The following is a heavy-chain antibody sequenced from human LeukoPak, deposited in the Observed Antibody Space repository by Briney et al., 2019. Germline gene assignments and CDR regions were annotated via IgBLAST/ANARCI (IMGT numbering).Heavy chain of an antibody. CDR1: GGTFSSYA. V-gene: IGHV1-69*13. D-gene: IGHD3-9*01. CDR2: IIPIFGTA. J-gene: IGHJ6*04. CDR3: ARAPYYDILTNYYYYGMDV. Sequence: ASVKVSCKASGGTFSSYAISWVRQAPGQGLEWMGGIIPIFGTANYAQKFQGRVTITADESTSTAYMELSSLRSEDTAVYYCARAPYYDILTNYYYYGMDVWSKGTTVTVSS.